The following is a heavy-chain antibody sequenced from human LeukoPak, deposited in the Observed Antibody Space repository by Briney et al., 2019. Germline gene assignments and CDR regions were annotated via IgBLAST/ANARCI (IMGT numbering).Heavy chain of an antibody. J-gene: IGHJ4*02. CDR3: ARFHYYDSSGYVFDY. CDR2: IYYSGST. V-gene: IGHV4-30-4*01. D-gene: IGHD3-22*01. Sequence: SETLSLTCTVSGGSISSGDYYWRWIRQPPGKGLEWIGYIYYSGSTYYNPSLKSRVTISVDTSKNQFSLKLSSVTAADTAVYYCARFHYYDSSGYVFDYWGQGTLVTVSS. CDR1: GGSISSGDYY.